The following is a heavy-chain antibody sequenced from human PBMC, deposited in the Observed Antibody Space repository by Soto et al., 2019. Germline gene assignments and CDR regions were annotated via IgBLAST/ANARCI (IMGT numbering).Heavy chain of an antibody. CDR1: GGSISGSYYY. J-gene: IGHJ6*02. D-gene: IGHD2-15*01. CDR3: ARDSPHSRYCSGGSCYSGYEYYGMDV. V-gene: IGHV4-61*01. Sequence: SETLSLTCAVSGGSISGSYYYWSWIRQPPGKGLEWIGYIYFNGNTNYNPSLKRRVTISIDTSKKQISLNLTSVTAADTAVYYCARDSPHSRYCSGGSCYSGYEYYGMDVWGQGATVTVSS. CDR2: IYFNGNT.